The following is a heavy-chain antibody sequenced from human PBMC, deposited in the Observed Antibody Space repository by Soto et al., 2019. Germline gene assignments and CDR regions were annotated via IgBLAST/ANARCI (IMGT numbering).Heavy chain of an antibody. V-gene: IGHV4-31*03. CDR2: IYYSGST. J-gene: IGHJ6*02. D-gene: IGHD2-2*01. CDR1: GGSISSGGYY. Sequence: QVQLQESGPGLVKPSQTLSLTCTVSGGSISSGGYYWSWIRQHPGKGLEWIGYIYYSGSTYYNPSLKSRVTLSVDTSKNQFSLKLSSVTAADTAVYYCASCSSTSCGYYYYGMDVWGQGTTVTVSS. CDR3: ASCSSTSCGYYYYGMDV.